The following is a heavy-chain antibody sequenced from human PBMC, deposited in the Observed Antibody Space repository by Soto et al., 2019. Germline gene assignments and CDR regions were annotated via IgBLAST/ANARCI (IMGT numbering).Heavy chain of an antibody. D-gene: IGHD6-19*01. CDR2: INHSGST. Sequence: QVQLQQWGAGLLKPSETLSLTCAVYGGSFSGYYWSWIRQPPGKGLEWIGEINHSGSTNYNPSLTRRVTRSVDTSKNQFSLKLSSVTAADTAVYYCARGPGIAVAGQNFDYWGQGTLVTVSS. V-gene: IGHV4-34*01. CDR3: ARGPGIAVAGQNFDY. CDR1: GGSFSGYY. J-gene: IGHJ4*02.